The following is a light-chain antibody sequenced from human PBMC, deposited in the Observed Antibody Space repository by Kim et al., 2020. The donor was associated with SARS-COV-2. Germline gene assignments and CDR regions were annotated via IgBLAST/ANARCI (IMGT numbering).Light chain of an antibody. CDR2: AAS. Sequence: IVLTQSPVLLSVSPGERATLSCKASQSIRSDFLAWYQQKPGQAPRLLIHAASTRATGIPARFSGSGSGTDFTLTISSLQSEDFALYYCQQFNNWPPGITFGGGTRVEI. J-gene: IGKJ4*01. V-gene: IGKV3-15*01. CDR3: QQFNNWPPGIT. CDR1: QSIRSD.